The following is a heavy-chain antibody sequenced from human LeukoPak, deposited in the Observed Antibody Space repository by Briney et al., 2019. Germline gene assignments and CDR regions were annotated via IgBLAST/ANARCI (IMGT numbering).Heavy chain of an antibody. J-gene: IGHJ6*03. CDR2: VNPSGGST. CDR1: GYTFISYY. V-gene: IGHV1-46*01. Sequence: ASVKVSRKASGYTFISYYMHWVRQAPGQGLEWMGIVNPSGGSTSYAQKFQGRVTMTRDTSTSTVYMELSSLRSEDTAVYYCARDRHTAMVYYYYYMDVWGTGTTVTVSS. D-gene: IGHD5-18*01. CDR3: ARDRHTAMVYYYYYMDV.